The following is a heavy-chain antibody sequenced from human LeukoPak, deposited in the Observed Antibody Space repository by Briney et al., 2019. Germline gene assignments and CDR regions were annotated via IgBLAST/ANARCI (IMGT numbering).Heavy chain of an antibody. D-gene: IGHD1-26*01. V-gene: IGHV3-23*01. CDR2: VSGSGGST. CDR1: GFTFSSYA. Sequence: GGSLRLSCAASGFTFSSYAMSWVRQAPGKGLEWVSGVSGSGGSTVYTDSVKGRFTISRDNGKNTLYLQMNSLGVEDTAVYYCAKDQAGAWGQGTRVTVSS. CDR3: AKDQAGA. J-gene: IGHJ5*02.